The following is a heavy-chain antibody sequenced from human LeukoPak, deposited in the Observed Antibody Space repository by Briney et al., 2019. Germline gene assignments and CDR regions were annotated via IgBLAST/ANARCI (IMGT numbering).Heavy chain of an antibody. CDR1: GFTISSHW. J-gene: IGHJ4*02. D-gene: IGHD3-22*01. CDR2: INTDGIST. CDR3: ARDAFDSSGYLPSYFDY. Sequence: GGSLRLSCAASGFTISSHWMHWVRQAPGKGLVWVSRINTDGISTTYADSVKGRFTISRDNAKNTLYLQMNSLRAEDTAVYYCARDAFDSSGYLPSYFDYWGQGTLVTVSS. V-gene: IGHV3-74*01.